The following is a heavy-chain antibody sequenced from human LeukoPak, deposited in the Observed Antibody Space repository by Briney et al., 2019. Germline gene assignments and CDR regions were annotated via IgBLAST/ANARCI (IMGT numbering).Heavy chain of an antibody. J-gene: IGHJ5*02. CDR2: VYYGGEP. Sequence: SETLSLTCTVSGDSISSDNVYWGWIRQPPGKGLEWLGRVYYGGEPYFNPSLTSRVTMSVDTSKNQLSLKLTSVTAADTAVYYCARLNDCSSSSCFTTWFDPWGQGALVTVSS. CDR1: GDSISSDNVY. V-gene: IGHV4-39*07. D-gene: IGHD2-2*02. CDR3: ARLNDCSSSSCFTTWFDP.